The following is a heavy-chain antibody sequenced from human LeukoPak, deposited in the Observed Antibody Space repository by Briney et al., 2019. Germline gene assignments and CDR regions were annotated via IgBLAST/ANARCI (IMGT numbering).Heavy chain of an antibody. Sequence: ASVKVSCKASGYTFTSYGISWVRQAPGQGLEWMGWISAYNGNTKYAQKLQGRVTMTTGPSTSTAYMELRSLRSDDTALYYCARAERFLEWYEDAFDIWGQGTMATVSS. CDR2: ISAYNGNT. V-gene: IGHV1-18*01. CDR3: ARAERFLEWYEDAFDI. CDR1: GYTFTSYG. D-gene: IGHD3-3*01. J-gene: IGHJ3*02.